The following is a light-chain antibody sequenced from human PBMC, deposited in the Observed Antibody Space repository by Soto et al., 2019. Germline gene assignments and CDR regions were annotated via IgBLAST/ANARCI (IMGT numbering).Light chain of an antibody. CDR2: DVS. CDR3: CSYTTSNTRQIV. Sequence: QSALTQPASVSGSPGQSITISCTGTSSDVGGYNYVSWYQQHPGKAPKFMIYDVSNRPSGVSNRFSGSKSGNTASLTISGLQAEDVADYYGCSYTTSNTRQIVFGTGTKVTVL. CDR1: SSDVGGYNY. V-gene: IGLV2-14*01. J-gene: IGLJ1*01.